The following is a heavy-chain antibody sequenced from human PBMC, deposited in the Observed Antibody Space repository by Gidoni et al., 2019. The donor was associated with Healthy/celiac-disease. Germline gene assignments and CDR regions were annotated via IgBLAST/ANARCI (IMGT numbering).Heavy chain of an antibody. Sequence: EVQLVQSGAEVKKPGESLKISCKGSGYSFTSYWIGWVRRMPGKGLEWMGIIYPGDSDTRYSPSFQGQVTISADKSISTAYLQWSSLKASDTAMYYCARQGYCSGGSCYSGWFDPWGQGTLVTVSS. J-gene: IGHJ5*02. D-gene: IGHD2-15*01. CDR3: ARQGYCSGGSCYSGWFDP. CDR2: IYPGDSDT. CDR1: GYSFTSYW. V-gene: IGHV5-51*01.